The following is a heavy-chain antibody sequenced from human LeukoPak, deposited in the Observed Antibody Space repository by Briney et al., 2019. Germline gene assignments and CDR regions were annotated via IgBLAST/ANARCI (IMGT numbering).Heavy chain of an antibody. CDR2: FDPEDGET. J-gene: IGHJ4*02. CDR1: GYTLTELS. D-gene: IGHD5-12*01. V-gene: IGHV1-24*01. CDR3: ATDLGGYDEGGFDY. Sequence: GASVKVSCKVSGYTLTELSMHWVRQAPGKGLEWMGGFDPEDGETIYAQKFQGRVTMTEDTSTDTAYMELRSLRSEDTAVYYCATDLGGYDEGGFDYWGQGTLVTVSS.